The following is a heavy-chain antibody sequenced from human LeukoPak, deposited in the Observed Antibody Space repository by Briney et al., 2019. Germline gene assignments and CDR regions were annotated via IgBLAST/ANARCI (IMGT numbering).Heavy chain of an antibody. CDR1: GFTFSDAW. CDR2: IKSKSAGETT. J-gene: IGHJ4*02. Sequence: GGSLRLSCAASGFTFSDAWMSWVRQAQGKGLEWVGRIKSKSAGETTDYAAPVKGRFTISRDDAKDTLSLQMNSLTSEDTAVYYCTAHGSFDFWGQGALVTVSS. CDR3: TAHGSFDF. V-gene: IGHV3-15*01.